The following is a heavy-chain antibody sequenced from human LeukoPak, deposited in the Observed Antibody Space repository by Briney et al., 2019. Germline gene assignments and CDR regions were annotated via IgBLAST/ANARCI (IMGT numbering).Heavy chain of an antibody. D-gene: IGHD1-26*01. V-gene: IGHV3-30*18. Sequence: GSLRLSCAASGFTFSDYGLHWVRQAPGKGLEWVAVISYDGSNKYYADSVKGRFTISRDNSKNTLYLQMNSLRAEDTAVYYCAKDVEWELPQYYFDYWGQGTLVTVSS. CDR3: AKDVEWELPQYYFDY. CDR2: ISYDGSNK. CDR1: GFTFSDYG. J-gene: IGHJ4*02.